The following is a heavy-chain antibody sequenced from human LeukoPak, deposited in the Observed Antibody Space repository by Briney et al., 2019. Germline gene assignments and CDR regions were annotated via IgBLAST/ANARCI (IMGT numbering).Heavy chain of an antibody. Sequence: GGSLRLSCAVSGFTFSSYSMSWVRQAPGKGLKWVSSISSSSSYIYYADSVKGRFIISRDNAKNSLYLQMNSLRAEDTAVYYCARDLSGSGDYWGQGTLVTVSS. CDR3: ARDLSGSGDY. D-gene: IGHD1-26*01. V-gene: IGHV3-21*01. CDR2: ISSSSSYI. CDR1: GFTFSSYS. J-gene: IGHJ4*02.